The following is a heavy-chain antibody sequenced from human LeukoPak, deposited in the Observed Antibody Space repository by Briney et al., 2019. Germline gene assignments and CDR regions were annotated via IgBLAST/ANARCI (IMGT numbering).Heavy chain of an antibody. V-gene: IGHV4-4*07. CDR1: GGSMSTLY. CDR2: VYGSGTT. J-gene: IGHJ4*02. Sequence: SETLSLTCTVSGGSMSTLYWSWIRQPAGKGLEWIGRVYGSGTTNYSPALKSRVTMSVGTSKKQFSLKLTSVTAADTAVYYCARDGSSWPFFESWGQGTLVIVSS. CDR3: ARDGSSWPFFES. D-gene: IGHD6-13*01.